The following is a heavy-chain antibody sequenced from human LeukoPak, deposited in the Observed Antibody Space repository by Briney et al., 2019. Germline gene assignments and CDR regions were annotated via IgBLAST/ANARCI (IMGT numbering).Heavy chain of an antibody. V-gene: IGHV1-18*01. J-gene: IGHJ6*03. CDR1: GYTFTSYG. CDR2: ISAYNGNT. D-gene: IGHD3-10*01. CDR3: ARDGGSGSYYSLYYYYYYMDV. Sequence: ASVKVSCKASGYTFTSYGISWLRQAPEQGLEWMGWISAYNGNTNYAQKLQGRVTMTTDTSTSTAYMELRSLRSDDTAVYYCARDGGSGSYYSLYYYYYYMDVWGKGTTVTVSS.